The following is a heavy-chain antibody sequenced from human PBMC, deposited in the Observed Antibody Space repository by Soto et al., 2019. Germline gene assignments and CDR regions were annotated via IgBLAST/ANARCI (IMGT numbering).Heavy chain of an antibody. V-gene: IGHV5-51*01. CDR2: IFPSDSDT. CDR3: ARKDKSGYFNWFDP. Sequence: GESLKISCKTSGYKFTSSWIAWVRQKPGKGLEWMGIIFPSDSDTRYSPSFQGQVTISADRSTSTVFLQWASLKASDTAVYFCARKDKSGYFNWFDPWGQGTLVTVSS. D-gene: IGHD3-22*01. J-gene: IGHJ5*02. CDR1: GYKFTSSW.